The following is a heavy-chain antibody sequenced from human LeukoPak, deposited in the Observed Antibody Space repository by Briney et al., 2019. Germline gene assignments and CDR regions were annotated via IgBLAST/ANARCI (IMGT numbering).Heavy chain of an antibody. CDR2: IYHSGST. V-gene: IGHV4-38-2*02. J-gene: IGHJ5*02. D-gene: IGHD6-19*01. CDR3: AREAVADPGSGFDP. Sequence: SSETLSLTCTVSGDSISSGDYYWSWIRQPPGKGLEWIGSIYHSGSTYYNPSLKSRVTISVDTSKNQFSLKLSSVTAADTAVYYCAREAVADPGSGFDPWGQGTLVTVSS. CDR1: GDSISSGDYY.